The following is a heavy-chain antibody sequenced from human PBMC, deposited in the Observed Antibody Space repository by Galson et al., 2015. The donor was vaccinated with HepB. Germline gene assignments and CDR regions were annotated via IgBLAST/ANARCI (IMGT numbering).Heavy chain of an antibody. J-gene: IGHJ5*02. D-gene: IGHD3-10*01. Sequence: LSLTCTVSGGSISSGDYYWSWIRQPPGKGLEWIGYIYYSGSTYYNPSLKSRVTISVDTSKNQFSLKLSSVTAADTAVYYCARIIYYGSGSYHLRAFGWFDPWGQGTLVTVSS. CDR2: IYYSGST. V-gene: IGHV4-30-4*01. CDR3: ARIIYYGSGSYHLRAFGWFDP. CDR1: GGSISSGDYY.